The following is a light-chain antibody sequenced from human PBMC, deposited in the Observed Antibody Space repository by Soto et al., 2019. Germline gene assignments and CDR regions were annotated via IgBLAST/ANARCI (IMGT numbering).Light chain of an antibody. Sequence: QSVLTQPPSVSAAPGQKVTISRSGSSSNIGNNYVSWYQHFPGTAPKLVIYDNNKRPSGIPDRFSGSKSGTSATLDITGLQTGDDADYYCGTWDSTLSAGVFGGGTKLTVL. CDR2: DNN. V-gene: IGLV1-51*01. CDR3: GTWDSTLSAGV. CDR1: SSNIGNNY. J-gene: IGLJ2*01.